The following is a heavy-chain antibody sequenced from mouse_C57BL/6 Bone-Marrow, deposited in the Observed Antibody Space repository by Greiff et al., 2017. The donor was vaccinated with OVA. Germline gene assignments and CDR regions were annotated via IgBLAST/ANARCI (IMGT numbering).Heavy chain of an antibody. V-gene: IGHV1-69*01. D-gene: IGHD3-2*02. J-gene: IGHJ3*01. CDR2: IDPSDSYT. Sequence: VQLQQPGAELVMPGASVKLSCKASGYTFTSYWMHWVKQRPGQGLEWIGEIDPSDSYTNYNQKFKGKSTLTVDKYSSTAYMQLSSLTSEDSAVYYCARRGSSGPAWFAYWGQGTLVTVSA. CDR1: GYTFTSYW. CDR3: ARRGSSGPAWFAY.